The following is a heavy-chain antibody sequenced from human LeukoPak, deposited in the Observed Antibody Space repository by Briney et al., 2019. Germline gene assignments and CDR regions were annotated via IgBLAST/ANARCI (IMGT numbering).Heavy chain of an antibody. Sequence: GGSLRLSCVASEFTFSSYGMHWVRQAPGEGLEWVAFIRYDGSNKYYADSVKGRFTISRDNSKNTLFLQMDSLRVEDTAVYYCAKDRQTITIFGVVNTPRANFDYWGQGTLVTVSS. V-gene: IGHV3-30*02. D-gene: IGHD3-3*01. CDR2: IRYDGSNK. CDR1: EFTFSSYG. J-gene: IGHJ4*02. CDR3: AKDRQTITIFGVVNTPRANFDY.